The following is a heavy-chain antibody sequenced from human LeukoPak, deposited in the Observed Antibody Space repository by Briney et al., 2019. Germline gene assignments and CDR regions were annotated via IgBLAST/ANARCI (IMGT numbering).Heavy chain of an antibody. CDR3: ARETSNTDAFDI. J-gene: IGHJ3*02. D-gene: IGHD4-11*01. V-gene: IGHV4-59*01. Sequence: NPSETLSLTCTVSGVSISSDYWSWVRQPPGKGREWIGYIYYSGSTNYNPSLKSRVTISVDTSKNQFSLKLSSVTAADTAVYYCARETSNTDAFDIWGQGTMVTVSS. CDR2: IYYSGST. CDR1: GVSISSDY.